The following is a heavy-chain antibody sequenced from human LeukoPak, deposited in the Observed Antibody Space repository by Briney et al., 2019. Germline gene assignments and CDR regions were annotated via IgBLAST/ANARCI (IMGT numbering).Heavy chain of an antibody. CDR2: IWHDGSNK. CDR3: ARSSYSSSSSV. Sequence: GGSLRLSCAASGFTFSRFNLHWVRQAPGKGLEWVAVIWHDGSNKYYTDSVKGRFTISRDDSKNTLYLQMNSLKAEDTAVYYCARSSYSSSSSVWGQGTMVTVSS. V-gene: IGHV3-33*01. J-gene: IGHJ3*01. D-gene: IGHD6-6*01. CDR1: GFTFSRFN.